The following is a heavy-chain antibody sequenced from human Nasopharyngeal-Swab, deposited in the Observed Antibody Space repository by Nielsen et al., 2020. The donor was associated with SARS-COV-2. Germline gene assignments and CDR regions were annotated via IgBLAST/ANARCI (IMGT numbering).Heavy chain of an antibody. CDR3: ARGRGYYGSGGYYYYMDV. J-gene: IGHJ6*03. CDR2: IWYDGSNK. V-gene: IGHV3-33*01. D-gene: IGHD3-10*01. Sequence: WIRQPPGKGLEWVAVIWYDGSNKYYADSVKGRFTISRDNSKNTLYLQMNSLRAEDTAVYYCARGRGYYGSGGYYYYMDVWGKGTTVTVSS.